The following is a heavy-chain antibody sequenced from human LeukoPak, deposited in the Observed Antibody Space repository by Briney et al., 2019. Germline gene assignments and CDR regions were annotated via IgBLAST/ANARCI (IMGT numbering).Heavy chain of an antibody. CDR2: IYTSGST. J-gene: IGHJ2*01. Sequence: SETLSLTCTVSGGSISSYYWSWIRQPAGKGLEWIGRIYTSGSTNYNPSLKSRVTMSVDTSKNQFSLKLSSVTAADTAVYYCAKYRSGALDWYFELWGRGTLVTVSS. CDR1: GGSISSYY. V-gene: IGHV4-4*07. D-gene: IGHD6-25*01. CDR3: AKYRSGALDWYFEL.